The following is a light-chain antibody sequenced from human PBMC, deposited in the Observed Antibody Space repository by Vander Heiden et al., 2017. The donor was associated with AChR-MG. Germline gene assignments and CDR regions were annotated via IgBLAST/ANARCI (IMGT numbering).Light chain of an antibody. CDR2: GNS. V-gene: IGLV1-40*01. CDR1: SSNIGAGYD. J-gene: IGLJ2*01. CDR3: QSYDSSLSGVV. Sequence: QSVLTQPPSVSGASGQRITTSCTGSSSNIGAGYDVHWYQQLPGTAPNLLIYGNSNRPSGVPDRFSGSKSGTSASLAITGLQAEDEADYYCQSYDSSLSGVVFGGGTKLTVL.